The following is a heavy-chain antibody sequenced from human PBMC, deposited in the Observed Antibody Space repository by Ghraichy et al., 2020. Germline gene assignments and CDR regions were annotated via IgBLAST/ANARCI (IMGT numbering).Heavy chain of an antibody. V-gene: IGHV3-66*01. Sequence: GGSLRLSCAASGFTVSNNYVTWVRQAPGKGLEWVSTIYSTGNTYYADSVKGRFSISRDTSQNSVNLQMNSLTVEDTAVYYCARGGISDPSASFHFDYWGQGTLVTVSS. CDR2: IYSTGNT. D-gene: IGHD3-10*01. CDR1: GFTVSNNY. J-gene: IGHJ4*02. CDR3: ARGGISDPSASFHFDY.